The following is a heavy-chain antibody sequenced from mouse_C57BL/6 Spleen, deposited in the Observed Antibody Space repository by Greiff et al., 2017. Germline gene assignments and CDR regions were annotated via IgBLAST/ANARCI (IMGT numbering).Heavy chain of an antibody. Sequence: QVQLQQSGTELVKPGASVKLSCKASGYTFTSYWMHWVKQRPGQGLEWIGNINPSNGGTNYNEKFKSKATLTVDKSSSQAYMQLSSLTSEDSAVYYCARVRSTGRPSVYYAMDYWGQGTSVTVSS. V-gene: IGHV1-53*01. J-gene: IGHJ4*01. CDR3: ARVRSTGRPSVYYAMDY. D-gene: IGHD1-1*01. CDR1: GYTFTSYW. CDR2: INPSNGGT.